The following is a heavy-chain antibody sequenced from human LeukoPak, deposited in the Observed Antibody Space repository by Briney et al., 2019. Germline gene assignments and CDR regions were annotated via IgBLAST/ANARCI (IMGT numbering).Heavy chain of an antibody. V-gene: IGHV4-38-2*02. CDR3: ARGGNSYGYCSGGSCYENQGFDY. CDR1: GYSISSGYY. CDR2: IYHSGST. D-gene: IGHD2-15*01. Sequence: PSETLSLTCTVSGYSISSGYYWGWIRQPPGKGLEWIGSIYHSGSTYYNPSLKSRVTISVDTSKNQFSLKLSSVTAADTAVYYCARGGNSYGYCSGGSCYENQGFDYWGQGTLVTVSS. J-gene: IGHJ4*02.